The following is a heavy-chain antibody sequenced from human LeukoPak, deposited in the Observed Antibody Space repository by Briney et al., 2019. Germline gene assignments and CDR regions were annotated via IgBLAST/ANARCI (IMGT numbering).Heavy chain of an antibody. D-gene: IGHD6-25*01. CDR3: ARRAVY. CDR1: GFTFSSYG. V-gene: IGHV3-30*03. Sequence: GSLRLSCAASGFTFSSYGMHWVRQAPGKGLEWVAVISYDGSNKYYADSVKGRFTISRDNSKNTLYLQMNSLRVEDTAVYYCARRAVYWGQGTLVTVSS. J-gene: IGHJ4*02. CDR2: ISYDGSNK.